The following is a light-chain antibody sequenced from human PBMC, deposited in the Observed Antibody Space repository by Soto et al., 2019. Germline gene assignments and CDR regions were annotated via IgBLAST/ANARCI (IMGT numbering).Light chain of an antibody. CDR2: AAS. Sequence: DIQMTQSPSSLSASVGDRVTITCRASQSISNYLNWYQQKPGKAPKLLIYAASSLQSGVPSRFSGSGSGTDFTLTISSLQPEDFATYSCQQSYTTLFTFGPGINVD. V-gene: IGKV1-39*01. J-gene: IGKJ3*01. CDR1: QSISNY. CDR3: QQSYTTLFT.